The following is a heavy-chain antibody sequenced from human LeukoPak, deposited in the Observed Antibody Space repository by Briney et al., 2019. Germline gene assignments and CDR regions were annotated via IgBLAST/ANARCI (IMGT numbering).Heavy chain of an antibody. J-gene: IGHJ2*01. D-gene: IGHD6-19*01. V-gene: IGHV3-11*04. CDR3: ARVGQWLAVGGIRYFDL. CDR1: GFAFSDYY. CDR2: ISSSGSTI. Sequence: PGGSLRLSCAASGFAFSDYYMSWIRQAPGKGLECISYISSSGSTIYDADFVRGRFTISRDNAKNSLYLQMNSLRAEDTAVYYCARVGQWLAVGGIRYFDLWGRGTLVTVSS.